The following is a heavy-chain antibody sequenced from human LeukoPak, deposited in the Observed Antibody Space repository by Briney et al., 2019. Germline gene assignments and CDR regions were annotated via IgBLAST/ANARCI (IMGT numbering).Heavy chain of an antibody. CDR1: GGSISSSSYY. CDR2: IYHSGST. CDR3: ARDIGVTAPG. J-gene: IGHJ4*02. V-gene: IGHV4-39*07. Sequence: SETLSLTCTVSGGSISSSSYYWGWIRQPPGKGLEWIGSIYHSGSTYYNPSLKSRVTISVDTSKNQFSLKLSSATAADTAVYYCARDIGVTAPGWGQGTLVTVSS. D-gene: IGHD2-21*01.